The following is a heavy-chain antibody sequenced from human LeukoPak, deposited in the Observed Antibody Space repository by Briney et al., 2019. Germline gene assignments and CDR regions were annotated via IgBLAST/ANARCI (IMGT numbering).Heavy chain of an antibody. V-gene: IGHV3-23*01. CDR2: ISGSGGST. CDR1: GFTFSTYA. CDR3: VREDTPATANY. D-gene: IGHD2-21*02. J-gene: IGHJ4*02. Sequence: GGSLRLSCAASGFTFSTYAMSWVRQAPGKGLEWVSGISGSGGSTYYADSVKGRFTISRDNSKNTLYLQMNSLRAEDTALYYCVREDTPATANYWGQGTLVTISS.